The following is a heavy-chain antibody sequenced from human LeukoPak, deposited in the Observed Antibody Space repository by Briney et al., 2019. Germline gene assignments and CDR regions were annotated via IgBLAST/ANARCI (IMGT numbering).Heavy chain of an antibody. D-gene: IGHD3-10*01. J-gene: IGHJ3*01. CDR1: GYSFTNYW. CDR3: ARHGMYYYGSGSYYRL. V-gene: IGHV5-51*01. Sequence: GESLKISCKGFGYSFTNYWIGWVRQMPGKGLEWMGIIYPGDSDTRYSPSFQGQVAISADKSISTAYLQWSSLKASDTAMYYCARHGMYYYGSGSYYRLWGQGTMVTVSS. CDR2: IYPGDSDT.